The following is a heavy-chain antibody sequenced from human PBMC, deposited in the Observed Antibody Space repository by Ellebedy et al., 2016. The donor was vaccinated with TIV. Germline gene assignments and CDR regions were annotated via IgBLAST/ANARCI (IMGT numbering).Heavy chain of an antibody. CDR2: IRVTAYGGTT. J-gene: IGHJ4*02. V-gene: IGHV3-49*03. CDR3: SRDLGYYDSSGYYYDRYFDH. Sequence: PGGSLRLSCTASGFTFGGYGVTWIRQAPGKGLEWVGSIRVTAYGGTTEYAASVRGRFSISRHDSKGIAHLQMNSLKTEDTAVYYCSRDLGYYDSSGYYYDRYFDHWGQGTPVTVSS. CDR1: GFTFGGYG. D-gene: IGHD3-22*01.